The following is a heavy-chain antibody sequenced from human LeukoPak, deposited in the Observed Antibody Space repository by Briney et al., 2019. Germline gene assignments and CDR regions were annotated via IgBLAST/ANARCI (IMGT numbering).Heavy chain of an antibody. D-gene: IGHD1-14*01. CDR1: GGSISSYY. V-gene: IGHV4-59*08. Sequence: SETLSLTCTVSGGSISSYYWSWIRQPPGKGLEWIGYIYYSGRTKYNPSLKSRVTISVDTSKNQFSLKLSSVTAADTAVYYCARTPGNYYYYGMDVWGQGTTVTVSS. J-gene: IGHJ6*02. CDR3: ARTPGNYYYYGMDV. CDR2: IYYSGRT.